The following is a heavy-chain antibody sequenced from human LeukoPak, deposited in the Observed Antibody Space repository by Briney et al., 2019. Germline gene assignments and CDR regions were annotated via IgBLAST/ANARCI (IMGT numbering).Heavy chain of an antibody. CDR1: GYSISSGYY. D-gene: IGHD1-14*01. CDR3: ARHFQKGTRFDP. Sequence: SETLSLTCTVSGYSISSGYYWAWIRQPPGKGLEWIGSIFHTGSTYHNPSLKSRVTISVDTSKNQFSLKLNSVTAADTAVYYCARHFQKGTRFDPWGQGTLVTVSS. J-gene: IGHJ5*02. V-gene: IGHV4-38-2*02. CDR2: IFHTGST.